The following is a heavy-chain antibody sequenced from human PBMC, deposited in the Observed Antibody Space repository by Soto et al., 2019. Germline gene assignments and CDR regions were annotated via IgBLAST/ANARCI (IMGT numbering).Heavy chain of an antibody. CDR2: TYYGSKWYN. V-gene: IGHV6-1*01. CDR1: GDSVSSNSAA. CDR3: ARVGLVGATADYYYYYYGMDV. Sequence: PSQTLSLTCAISGDSVSSNSAAWNWIRQSPSRGLEWLGRTYYGSKWYNDYAVSVKSRITINPDTSKNQFSLQLNSVTPEDTAVYYCARVGLVGATADYYYYYYGMDVWGQGTTVTVSS. J-gene: IGHJ6*02. D-gene: IGHD1-26*01.